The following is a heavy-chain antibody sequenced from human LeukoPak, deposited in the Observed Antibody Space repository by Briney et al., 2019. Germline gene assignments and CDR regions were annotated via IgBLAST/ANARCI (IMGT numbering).Heavy chain of an antibody. CDR1: GFTFSSYA. V-gene: IGHV3-23*01. CDR2: ISRSGGST. Sequence: PGGSLRLSCAASGFTFSSYAMSWVRQAPGKGLEWVSGISRSGGSTYCADSVKGRFTISRDNSKNTLYLQMNSLRVEDTAVYYCTRDSRSFIVMITEPRKNLVDYWGQGTLVTVSS. D-gene: IGHD3-16*01. J-gene: IGHJ4*02. CDR3: TRDSRSFIVMITEPRKNLVDY.